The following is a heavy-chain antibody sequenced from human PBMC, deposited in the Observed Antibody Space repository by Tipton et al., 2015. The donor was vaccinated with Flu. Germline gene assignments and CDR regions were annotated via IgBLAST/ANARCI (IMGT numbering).Heavy chain of an antibody. Sequence: GSLRLSCVASGFSISRYWMNWLRQAPGKGLEWVANIKQDGSERNYMDSVKGRFTIARDNAKNSVYLQMNSLRTEDTAVYYCARDPDYYDYWTNFKTKFYNMDVWGQGTTVTVSS. D-gene: IGHD3-3*01. CDR1: GFSISRYW. J-gene: IGHJ6*02. V-gene: IGHV3-7*01. CDR3: ARDPDYYDYWTNFKTKFYNMDV. CDR2: IKQDGSER.